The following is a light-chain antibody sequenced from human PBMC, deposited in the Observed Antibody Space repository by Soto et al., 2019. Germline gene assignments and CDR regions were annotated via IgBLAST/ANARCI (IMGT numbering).Light chain of an antibody. CDR2: GAS. V-gene: IGKV3-15*01. J-gene: IGKJ5*01. Sequence: EIVMTQSPATLSVSPGERATRXXRASQYIGSNLAWYQQKPGQAPRIXIYGASTRATGIPARFSGSGSGTEFTLTISSLQSEDFAVYYCEQYNNWPITFGQGTRLEIK. CDR3: EQYNNWPIT. CDR1: QYIGSN.